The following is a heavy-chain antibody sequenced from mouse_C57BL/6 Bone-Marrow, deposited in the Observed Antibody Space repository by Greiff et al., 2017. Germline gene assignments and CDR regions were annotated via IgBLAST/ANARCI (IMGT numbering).Heavy chain of an antibody. CDR1: EYEFPSHD. V-gene: IGHV5-2*01. CDR3: ARHDYDGFAY. Sequence: EVKLMESGGGLVQPGESLKLSCESNEYEFPSHDMSWVRKTPEKRLELVAAINSDGGSTYYPDTMARRFIISRYNTKKTLYLQRSSLRSEDTALYYCARHDYDGFAYWGQGTLVTVSA. D-gene: IGHD2-4*01. CDR2: INSDGGST. J-gene: IGHJ3*01.